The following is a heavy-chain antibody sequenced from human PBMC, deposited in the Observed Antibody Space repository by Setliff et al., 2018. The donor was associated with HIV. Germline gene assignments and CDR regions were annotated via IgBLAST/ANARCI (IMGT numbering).Heavy chain of an antibody. CDR3: ASLAYNFWSGRPPFDY. J-gene: IGHJ4*02. CDR1: GGSISSYY. V-gene: IGHV4-59*12. CDR2: IYYSESADY. D-gene: IGHD3-3*01. Sequence: LSLTCTVSGGSISSYYWNWIRQSPGKGLEWIGYIYYSESADYNYDPSLKSRVTISLDTSNQQFSLKLTSVTAADTAKYYCASLAYNFWSGRPPFDYWGQGTLVTVSS.